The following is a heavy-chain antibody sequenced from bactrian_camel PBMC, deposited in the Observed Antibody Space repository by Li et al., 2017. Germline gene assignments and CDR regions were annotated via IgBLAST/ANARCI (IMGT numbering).Heavy chain of an antibody. CDR1: GATAGRHC. CDR2: IWMGKDLI. V-gene: IGHV3S32*01. D-gene: IGHD2*01. J-gene: IGHJ4*01. CDR3: AADDGSGGFCYPWLHIRRGNNY. Sequence: DVQLVESGGGSVRTGGSLRLSCAASGATAGRHCTAWFRQRPEKGHEAVAAIWMGKDLIAYADSVKGRFTISRDNAKNTLYLQMNSLKPEDTAMYYCAADDGSGGFCYPWLHIRRGNNYWGQGTQVTVS.